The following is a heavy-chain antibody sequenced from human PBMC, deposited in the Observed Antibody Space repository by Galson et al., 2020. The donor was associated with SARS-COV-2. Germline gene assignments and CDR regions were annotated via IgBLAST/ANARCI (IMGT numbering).Heavy chain of an antibody. J-gene: IGHJ4*02. Sequence: GGSLRLSCEVSGFTFNDFWMSWFRQAPGKGLEWVANIKGDGSETNYADFVKGRFSISRDNAANSLYLLMNSLRVEDSAVYYCSREGWQGGYWGQGTRVTVSS. D-gene: IGHD6-19*01. CDR2: IKGDGSET. CDR1: GFTFNDFW. CDR3: SREGWQGGY. V-gene: IGHV3-7*01.